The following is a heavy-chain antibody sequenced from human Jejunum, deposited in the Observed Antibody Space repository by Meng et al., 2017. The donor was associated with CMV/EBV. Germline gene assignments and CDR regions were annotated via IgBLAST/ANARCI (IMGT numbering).Heavy chain of an antibody. CDR1: GFTFSNYD. J-gene: IGHJ5*02. D-gene: IGHD1-26*01. Sequence: DVQLLESGGDLVQPGGSLRRSCAASGFTFSNYDINWVRQAQGKGLEWVSCISSTGHTTYYADSVRGRFTISRDNSKDTVYLQMNSLRVEDTAVYYCAKDRVGGYNWFDTWGQGTLVTVSS. CDR3: AKDRVGGYNWFDT. V-gene: IGHV3-23*01. CDR2: ISSTGHTT.